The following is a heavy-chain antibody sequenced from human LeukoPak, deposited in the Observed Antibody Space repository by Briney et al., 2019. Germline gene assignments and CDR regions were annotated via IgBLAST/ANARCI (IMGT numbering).Heavy chain of an antibody. J-gene: IGHJ4*02. CDR3: ARDEGSSYPFDY. CDR2: MFTNGST. V-gene: IGHV4-4*07. Sequence: SETLSLTCTVSGGSSSVYYWSWIRLPAGKGLEWIGRMFTNGSTYYNPSLKSRVTISVDTSKNQFSLNLSSVTAADTAVYFCARDEGSSYPFDYWGQGTLVTVSS. CDR1: GGSSSVYY. D-gene: IGHD2-2*01.